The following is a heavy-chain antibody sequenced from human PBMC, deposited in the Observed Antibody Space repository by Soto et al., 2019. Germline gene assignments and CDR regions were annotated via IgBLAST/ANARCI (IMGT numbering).Heavy chain of an antibody. J-gene: IGHJ6*02. D-gene: IGHD5-12*01. V-gene: IGHV3-11*01. CDR3: ARSRPRDGYNPVPGMDV. Sequence: GGSLRLSCAASGFPFSDYYISWIRQAPGKALEWVSYISSSGSTIYYADFVKGRFTISRDNAKNSLYLQMNSLRAEDTAVYYCARSRPRDGYNPVPGMDVWGQGTTVTVSS. CDR1: GFPFSDYY. CDR2: ISSSGSTI.